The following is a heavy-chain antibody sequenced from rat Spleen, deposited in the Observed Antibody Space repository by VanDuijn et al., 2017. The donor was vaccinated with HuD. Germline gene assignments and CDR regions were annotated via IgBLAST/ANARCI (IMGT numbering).Heavy chain of an antibody. CDR2: VWSDGDT. CDR3: ARYNSGFDY. J-gene: IGHJ2*01. Sequence: QVQLKESGPGLVQPSQTLSLTCTVSGFTLTRYHVHWVRQPPGKGLEWMGVVWSDGDTSYNSSLTSRLSISRDTSKSQVFLKMNSLQTDDTGTYYCARYNSGFDYWGQGVMVTVSS. V-gene: IGHV2-32*01. CDR1: GFTLTRYH. D-gene: IGHD4-3*01.